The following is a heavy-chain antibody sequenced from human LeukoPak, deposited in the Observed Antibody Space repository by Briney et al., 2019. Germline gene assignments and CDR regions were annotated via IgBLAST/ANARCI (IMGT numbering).Heavy chain of an antibody. J-gene: IGHJ4*02. CDR2: INPNSGGT. D-gene: IGHD3-22*01. Sequence: GASVKVSCTASGYTFTGYYMHWVRQAPGQGLEWMGWINPNSGGTNYAQKFQGRVTMTRDTSISTAYMELSRLRSDDTAVYYCARGPITMIVTFDYWGQGTLVTVSS. CDR1: GYTFTGYY. CDR3: ARGPITMIVTFDY. V-gene: IGHV1-2*02.